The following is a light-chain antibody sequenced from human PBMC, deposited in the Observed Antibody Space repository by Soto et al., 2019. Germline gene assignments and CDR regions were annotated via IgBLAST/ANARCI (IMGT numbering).Light chain of an antibody. CDR1: QSISSW. CDR2: KAS. V-gene: IGKV1-5*03. J-gene: IGKJ1*01. Sequence: DIQMTQSPSTLSASVGDRVTITCRASQSISSWLAWYQQRPGKAPKLLIYKASSLESGVPSRFSCSGSGREFTLTISSLQPDDFATYYCQQYDSYAGWTFGQGTKVEIK. CDR3: QQYDSYAGWT.